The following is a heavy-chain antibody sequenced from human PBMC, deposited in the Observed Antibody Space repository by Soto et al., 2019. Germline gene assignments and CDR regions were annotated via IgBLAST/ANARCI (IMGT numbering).Heavy chain of an antibody. Sequence: ASVKVSCKASGYTFTSYGISWVRQAPGQGLEWMGWISAYNGNTNYAQKLQGRVTMTTDTSTSTAYMELRSLRSDDMAVYYCARDIRFLEWPTTPATWFDPWGQGTLVTVSS. CDR3: ARDIRFLEWPTTPATWFDP. CDR1: GYTFTSYG. D-gene: IGHD3-3*01. CDR2: ISAYNGNT. J-gene: IGHJ5*02. V-gene: IGHV1-18*03.